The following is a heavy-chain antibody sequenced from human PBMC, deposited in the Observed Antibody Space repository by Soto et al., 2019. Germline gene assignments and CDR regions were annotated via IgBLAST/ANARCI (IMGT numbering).Heavy chain of an antibody. D-gene: IGHD3-10*01. J-gene: IGHJ4*02. CDR3: AREIRGNVYPDY. Sequence: QVQLVQSGAEVKKPGSSVKVSCKASGGTFSSYAVSWVRQAPGQGLEWMGGIIPIFRTTHYAQQFHGRVTITAEGAMPTAYKELSSLRSEDTAVYYCAREIRGNVYPDYWGQGTLVTVSS. CDR2: IIPIFRTT. CDR1: GGTFSSYA. V-gene: IGHV1-69*12.